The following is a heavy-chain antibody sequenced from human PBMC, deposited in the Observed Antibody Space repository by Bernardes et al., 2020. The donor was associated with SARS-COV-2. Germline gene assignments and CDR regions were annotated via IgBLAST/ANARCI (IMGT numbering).Heavy chain of an antibody. Sequence: GGSLRLSCVGSGFTFRRYGMHWVRQAPGKGLEWVAVIRYDGSKEEYVDSVKGRFTISRDNSKQTLYLQMNNLTSEDTAVYYCAQGAERGTFDYWGQGTPVTVS. D-gene: IGHD1-26*01. J-gene: IGHJ4*02. CDR2: IRYDGSKE. CDR3: AQGAERGTFDY. CDR1: GFTFRRYG. V-gene: IGHV3-30*02.